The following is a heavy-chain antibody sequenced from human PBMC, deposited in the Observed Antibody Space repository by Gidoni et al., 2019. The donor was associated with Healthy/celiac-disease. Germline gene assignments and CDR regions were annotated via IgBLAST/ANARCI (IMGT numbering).Heavy chain of an antibody. Sequence: EVQLVESGGGLVQPGGSLRLSCAASGFTFSSYEMNWVRQAPGKGLEWVSYSSSSGSTIYYADSVKGRFTISRDNAKNSLYLQMNSLRAEDTAVYYCASLHIVVGGFDYWGQGTLVTVSS. V-gene: IGHV3-48*03. J-gene: IGHJ4*02. CDR2: SSSSGSTI. CDR1: GFTFSSYE. CDR3: ASLHIVVGGFDY. D-gene: IGHD2-21*01.